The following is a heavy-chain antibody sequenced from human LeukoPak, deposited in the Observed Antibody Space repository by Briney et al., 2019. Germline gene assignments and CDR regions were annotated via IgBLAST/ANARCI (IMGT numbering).Heavy chain of an antibody. CDR2: INPNSGGT. Sequence: ASVKVSCKASGYTFTGYYMHWVRQAAVQGREWMGWINPNSGGTNYAQKFQGRVTMTRDTSISTAYMELSRLRSDDTAVYYCARPRLSSSWYLDYWGQGTLVTVSS. CDR3: ARPRLSSSWYLDY. V-gene: IGHV1-2*02. D-gene: IGHD6-13*01. J-gene: IGHJ4*02. CDR1: GYTFTGYY.